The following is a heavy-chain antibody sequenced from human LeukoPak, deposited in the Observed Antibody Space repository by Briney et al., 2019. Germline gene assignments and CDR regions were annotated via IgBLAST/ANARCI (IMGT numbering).Heavy chain of an antibody. Sequence: GGSLRLSCAASGFTFSSYGMHWVRQAPGKGLEWVAVISYDGSNKYYADSVKGRFTISRDNSKNTLYLQMNSLRAEDTAVYYCAKDEEMRYFDYWGQGTMVTVSS. CDR2: ISYDGSNK. CDR3: AKDEEMRYFDY. CDR1: GFTFSSYG. V-gene: IGHV3-30*18. J-gene: IGHJ4*02. D-gene: IGHD5-24*01.